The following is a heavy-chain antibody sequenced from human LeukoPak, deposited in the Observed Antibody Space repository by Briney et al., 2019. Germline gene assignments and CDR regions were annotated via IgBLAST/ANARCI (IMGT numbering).Heavy chain of an antibody. Sequence: SETLSLTSTVSGGSISSYYWSWIRQPPGKGQEWIMYSYNSGSTNYNPSLKSRATISVDTYNNRFSLKLSSVTAADTAVYYCAREVSDYDILTGWIDYWGQGALVSVSS. CDR1: GGSISSYY. V-gene: IGHV4-59*01. CDR3: AREVSDYDILTGWIDY. J-gene: IGHJ4*02. D-gene: IGHD3-9*01. CDR2: SYNSGST.